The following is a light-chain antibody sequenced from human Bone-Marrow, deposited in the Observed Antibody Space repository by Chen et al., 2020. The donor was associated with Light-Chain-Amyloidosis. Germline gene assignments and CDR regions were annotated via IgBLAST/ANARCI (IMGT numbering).Light chain of an antibody. CDR3: QQYGTSPLT. CDR1: QTISSNY. J-gene: IGKJ4*01. CDR2: GSS. V-gene: IGKV3-20*01. Sequence: EIVLTQSPGTLSLSPGEGANLSCRASQTISSNYLTWYQQKFGQAPRLLIYGSSSRSNGIPDRFTGSESVTDFTLTINRLEPEDFAMYYCQQYGTSPLTFGGGTKVEIK.